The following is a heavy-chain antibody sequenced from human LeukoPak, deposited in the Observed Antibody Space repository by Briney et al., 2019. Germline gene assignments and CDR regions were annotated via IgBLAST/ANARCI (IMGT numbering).Heavy chain of an antibody. J-gene: IGHJ4*02. V-gene: IGHV4-34*01. D-gene: IGHD3-16*01. CDR2: INHSGST. CDR3: ARGRWGSFDY. Sequence: SETLSLTCAVYGGSFSGYYWSWIRQPPGKGLEWIGEINHSGSTNYNPSLKSRVTISVDTSKNQFSLKLSSVTAGDTAVYYCARGRWGSFDYWGQGTLVTVSS. CDR1: GGSFSGYY.